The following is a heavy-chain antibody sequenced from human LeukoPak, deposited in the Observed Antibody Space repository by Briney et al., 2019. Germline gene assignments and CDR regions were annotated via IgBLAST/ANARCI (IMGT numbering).Heavy chain of an antibody. CDR1: GFTFSSYS. Sequence: GGSLRLSCAASGFTFSSYSMNWVRQAPGKGLEWVSSISSSSYIYYADSVKGRFTISRDNAKNSLYLQMNTLGAEDTAVYYCVRELVVGPAEYFQNWGQGTLVTVSS. CDR2: ISSSSYI. V-gene: IGHV3-21*01. D-gene: IGHD2-15*01. CDR3: VRELVVGPAEYFQN. J-gene: IGHJ1*01.